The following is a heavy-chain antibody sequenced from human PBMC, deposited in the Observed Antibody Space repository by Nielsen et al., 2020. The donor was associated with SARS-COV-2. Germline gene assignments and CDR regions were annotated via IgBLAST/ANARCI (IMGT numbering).Heavy chain of an antibody. CDR3: ASPGSETDMVRGVIGFWDY. V-gene: IGHV4-39*01. J-gene: IGHJ4*02. D-gene: IGHD3-10*01. CDR2: IYYSGST. Sequence: SETLSLTCTVSGGSISSSSYYWGWIRQPPGKGLEWIGSIYYSGSTYYNPSLKSRVTISVDTSKNQFSLKLSSVTAADTAVYYCASPGSETDMVRGVIGFWDYWGQGTLVTVSS. CDR1: GGSISSSSYY.